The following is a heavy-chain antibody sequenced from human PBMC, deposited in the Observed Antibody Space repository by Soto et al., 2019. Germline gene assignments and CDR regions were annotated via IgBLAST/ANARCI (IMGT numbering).Heavy chain of an antibody. CDR3: ARDGRAIFAHYYYYGMDV. Sequence: ASVKVSCKASGYTFTGYYMHWVRQAPGQGLEWMGWINPNSGGTNYAQKFQGWVTMTRDTSISTAYMELSRLRSDDTAVYYCARDGRAIFAHYYYYGMDVWGQGTRVTVSS. D-gene: IGHD3-3*01. CDR2: INPNSGGT. V-gene: IGHV1-2*04. J-gene: IGHJ6*02. CDR1: GYTFTGYY.